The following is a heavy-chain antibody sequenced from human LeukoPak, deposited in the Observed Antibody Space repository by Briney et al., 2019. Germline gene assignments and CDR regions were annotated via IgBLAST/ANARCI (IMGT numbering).Heavy chain of an antibody. CDR3: ATVGALPDY. CDR1: GGSISSYY. J-gene: IGHJ4*02. CDR2: IYYSGST. D-gene: IGHD1-26*01. V-gene: IGHV4-59*04. Sequence: SETLSLTCTVSGGSISSYYWSWIRQPPGKGLEWIGYIYYSGSTYYNPSLKSRVTISVDTSKNQFSLKLSSVTAADTAVYYCATVGALPDYWGQGTLVTVSS.